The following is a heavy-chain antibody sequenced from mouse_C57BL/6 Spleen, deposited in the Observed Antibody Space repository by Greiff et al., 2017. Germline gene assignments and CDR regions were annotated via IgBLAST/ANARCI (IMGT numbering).Heavy chain of an antibody. CDR3: AREDGNDRFAY. V-gene: IGHV1-85*01. CDR2: IYPRDGST. J-gene: IGHJ3*01. D-gene: IGHD2-2*01. Sequence: QVQLKQSGPELVKPGASVKLSCKASGYTFTSYDINWVKQRPGQGLEWIGWIYPRDGSTKYNEKFKGKATLTVDTSSSTAYMELHSLTSEDSAVYFCAREDGNDRFAYWGQGTLVTVSA. CDR1: GYTFTSYD.